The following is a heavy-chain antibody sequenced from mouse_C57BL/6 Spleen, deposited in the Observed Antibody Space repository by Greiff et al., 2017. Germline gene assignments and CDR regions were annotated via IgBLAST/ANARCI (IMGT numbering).Heavy chain of an antibody. D-gene: IGHD4-1*01. CDR2: IYPGDGDT. CDR1: GYAFSSSW. V-gene: IGHV1-82*01. CDR3: AKGGVGLDY. J-gene: IGHJ2*01. Sequence: QVQLQQSGPELVKPGASVKISCKASGYAFSSSWMNWVKQRPGKGLEWIGRIYPGDGDTNYNGKFKGKATLTADKSSSTAYMQLSSLTSVDSAVYFCAKGGVGLDYWGQGTTLTVSS.